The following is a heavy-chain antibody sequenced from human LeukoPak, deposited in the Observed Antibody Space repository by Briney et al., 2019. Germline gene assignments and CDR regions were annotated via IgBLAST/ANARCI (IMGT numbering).Heavy chain of an antibody. V-gene: IGHV4-61*02. Sequence: SETLSLTCTVSGGSISSGSYYWSWIRQPAGKGLEWIGRIYTSGSTNYNPSLKSRVTISGDTSKNHFSLTLSSVTAADTAVYYCARVEVDWFDPWGQGTLVTVSS. CDR3: ARVEVDWFDP. CDR1: GGSISSGSYY. J-gene: IGHJ5*02. D-gene: IGHD5-24*01. CDR2: IYTSGST.